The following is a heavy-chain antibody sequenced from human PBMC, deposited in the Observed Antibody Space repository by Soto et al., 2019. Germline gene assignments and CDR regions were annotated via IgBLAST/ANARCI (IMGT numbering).Heavy chain of an antibody. CDR3: SRSLNS. CDR1: GFTFSTYW. Sequence: GGSLRLSCAASGFTFSTYWMDWVRQTPGKGLEWVANINQDGSEKNYVDSVKGRFTIYRDNAKNSLYLQMSSLTAEDSALYYCSRSLNSWGQGTLVTVSS. V-gene: IGHV3-7*01. CDR2: INQDGSEK. J-gene: IGHJ4*02.